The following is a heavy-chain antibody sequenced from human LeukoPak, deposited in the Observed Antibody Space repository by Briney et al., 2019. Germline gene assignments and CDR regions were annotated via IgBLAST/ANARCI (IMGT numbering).Heavy chain of an antibody. CDR3: AKWGPYDILTGRIN. CDR1: GFAFSNYW. J-gene: IGHJ4*02. V-gene: IGHV3-7*03. Sequence: GGSLRLSCAASGFAFSNYWMTWVRQAPGKGLEWVANIKPDESEKYYVGSVKGRFTISRDNAKNSLYLQMNSLRAEDTAVYYCAKWGPYDILTGRINWGQGTLVTVSS. CDR2: IKPDESEK. D-gene: IGHD3-9*01.